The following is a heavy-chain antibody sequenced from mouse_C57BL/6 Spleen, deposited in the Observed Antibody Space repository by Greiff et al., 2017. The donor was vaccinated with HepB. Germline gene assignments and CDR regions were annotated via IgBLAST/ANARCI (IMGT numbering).Heavy chain of an antibody. V-gene: IGHV14-3*01. J-gene: IGHJ1*03. Sequence: EVKLVESVAELVRPGASVKLSCTASGFNIKNTYMHWVKQRPEQGLEWIGRIDPANGNTKYAPKFQGKATITADTSSNTAYLQLSSLTSEDTAIYYCARSKGYFYWYFDVWGTGTTVTVSS. CDR1: GFNIKNTY. CDR2: IDPANGNT. D-gene: IGHD1-1*01. CDR3: ARSKGYFYWYFDV.